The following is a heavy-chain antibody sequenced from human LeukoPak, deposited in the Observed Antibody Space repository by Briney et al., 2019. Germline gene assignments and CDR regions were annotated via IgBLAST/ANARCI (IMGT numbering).Heavy chain of an antibody. CDR2: IYHSGRT. Sequence: PSETLSLTCAVSGGSMSSGGYSWSWIRQPPGKGLEWIGYIYHSGRTYYNPSLKSRVTISIDRSKNQFSLKLSSMTAADTAVYYCARVGGNGYYDYWGQGTLVTVSS. D-gene: IGHD3-22*01. V-gene: IGHV4-30-2*01. J-gene: IGHJ4*02. CDR1: GGSMSSGGYS. CDR3: ARVGGNGYYDY.